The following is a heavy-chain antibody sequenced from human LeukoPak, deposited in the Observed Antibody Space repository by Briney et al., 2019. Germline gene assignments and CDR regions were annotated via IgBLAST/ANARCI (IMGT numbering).Heavy chain of an antibody. J-gene: IGHJ5*02. Sequence: GGSLRLSCAASEFVFSTYTMNWVRQAPGKGLERVSSISSRSENIFYADSVKGRFTISRVNAKNSLYLQMNNLRAEDTAVYYCTRDRGSRDWFDTWGQGTLVTVSS. D-gene: IGHD2-15*01. CDR2: ISSRSENI. CDR3: TRDRGSRDWFDT. CDR1: EFVFSTYT. V-gene: IGHV3-21*01.